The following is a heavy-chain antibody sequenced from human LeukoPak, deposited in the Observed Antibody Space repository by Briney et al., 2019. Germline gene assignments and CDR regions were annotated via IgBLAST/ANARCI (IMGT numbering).Heavy chain of an antibody. J-gene: IGHJ4*02. CDR1: GGSISSGDYY. V-gene: IGHV4-30-4*01. D-gene: IGHD3-16*02. CDR2: IYYSGTT. CDR3: ARGPNYVWGSYRYFDY. Sequence: SETLSLTCTVSGGSISSGDYYWSWIRQPPGKGLEWIGYIYYSGTTEYNPSLKSRATISVDTSRNQFSLKLSSVIAADTAVYFCARGPNYVWGSYRYFDYWGQGTLVTVSS.